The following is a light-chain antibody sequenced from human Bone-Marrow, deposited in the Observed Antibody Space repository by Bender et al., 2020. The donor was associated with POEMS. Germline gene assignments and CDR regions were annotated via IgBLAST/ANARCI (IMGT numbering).Light chain of an antibody. V-gene: IGLV2-14*01. CDR3: SSYTSSTTFVV. CDR1: SSDVGGYNY. CDR2: DVS. Sequence: QSALTQPPSASGSLGQSVTISCTGTSSDVGGYNYVSWYQQNPGKAPKLMIYDVSNRPSGVSNRFSGSKSGNTASLTISGLQAEDEADYYCSSYTSSTTFVVFGTGTKVTVL. J-gene: IGLJ1*01.